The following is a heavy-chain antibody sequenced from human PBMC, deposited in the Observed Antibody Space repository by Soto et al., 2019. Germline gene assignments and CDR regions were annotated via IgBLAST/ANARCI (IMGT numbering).Heavy chain of an antibody. CDR3: ARDRKTYYDFWSGYLTGY. CDR1: GFTFSDYT. J-gene: IGHJ4*02. V-gene: IGHV3-30-3*01. CDR2: ISSDGSNK. D-gene: IGHD3-3*01. Sequence: QVQLVESGGGVVQPGRSLRLSCAASGFTFSDYTINWVRQAPGKGLEWVAFISSDGSNKYYADSVKGRFTISRDNSKNTLYLQVNSLRAEDTAVYYCARDRKTYYDFWSGYLTGYWGQGTLVTVSS.